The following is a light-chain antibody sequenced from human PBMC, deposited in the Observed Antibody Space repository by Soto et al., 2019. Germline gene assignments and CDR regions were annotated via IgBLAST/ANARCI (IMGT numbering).Light chain of an antibody. Sequence: QSALTQPASVSGSPGQSITISCTGTSSDVGAYNYVSWYQQHPGKVPKLMIYDVSDRPSGVSNRFSGSKSGNTASLTISGLQAEDEADYYCSSFTRSNYYVFCTGTKLTVL. V-gene: IGLV2-14*03. CDR2: DVS. CDR3: SSFTRSNYYV. CDR1: SSDVGAYNY. J-gene: IGLJ1*01.